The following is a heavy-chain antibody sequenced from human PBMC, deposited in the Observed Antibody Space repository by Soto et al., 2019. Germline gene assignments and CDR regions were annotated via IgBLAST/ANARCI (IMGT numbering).Heavy chain of an antibody. CDR2: IWYDGSNK. CDR3: AREYGSSWMPFDY. D-gene: IGHD6-13*01. Sequence: QVQLVESGGGVVQPGRSLRLSCAASGFTFSSYGMHWVRQAPGKGLEWVAVIWYDGSNKYYADFVKGRFTISRDNSKNTLYLPMNSLRAEDTAVYYCAREYGSSWMPFDYWGQGTLVTVSS. J-gene: IGHJ4*02. V-gene: IGHV3-33*01. CDR1: GFTFSSYG.